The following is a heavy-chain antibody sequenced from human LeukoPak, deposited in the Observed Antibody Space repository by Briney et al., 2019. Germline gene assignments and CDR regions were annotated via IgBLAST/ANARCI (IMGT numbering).Heavy chain of an antibody. CDR1: GFTFSSYG. CDR2: ISYDGSNK. V-gene: IGHV3-30*18. J-gene: IGHJ6*02. Sequence: GGSLRLSCAASGFTFSSYGMHWVRQAPGKGLEWVAVISYDGSNKYYADSVKGRFTISRDNSKNTLYLQMNSLRAEDTAVYYCAKLAKYYGSGSYYWFYYGMDVWGQGTTVTVSS. D-gene: IGHD3-10*01. CDR3: AKLAKYYGSGSYYWFYYGMDV.